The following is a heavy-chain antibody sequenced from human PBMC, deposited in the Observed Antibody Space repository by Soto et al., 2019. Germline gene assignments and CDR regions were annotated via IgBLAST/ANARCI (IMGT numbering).Heavy chain of an antibody. D-gene: IGHD6-19*01. V-gene: IGHV3-21*01. CDR2: ISSSSSYI. J-gene: IGHJ6*02. CDR1: GFTFSSYS. CDR3: ASRPAYIAVAGTERHYYYGMDV. Sequence: GGSLRLSCAASGFTFSSYSMNWVRQAPGKGLEWVSSISSSSSYIYYADSVKGRFTISRDNAKNSLYLQMNSLRAEDTAVYYCASRPAYIAVAGTERHYYYGMDVGGQGTTVTVSS.